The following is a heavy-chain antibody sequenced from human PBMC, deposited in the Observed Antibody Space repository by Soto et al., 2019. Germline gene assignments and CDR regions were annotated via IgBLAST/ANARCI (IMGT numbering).Heavy chain of an antibody. D-gene: IGHD3-16*02. V-gene: IGHV3-21*01. CDR3: ARDGWGRYRFSYYYYYMDV. Sequence: EVQLVESGGGLVKPGGSLRLSCAASGFTFSSYSMNWVRQAPGKGLEWVSSISSSSSYIYYADSVKGRFTISRDNAKNSLYLQMNSLRAEDTAVYYCARDGWGRYRFSYYYYYMDVWGKGTTVTVSS. CDR2: ISSSSSYI. CDR1: GFTFSSYS. J-gene: IGHJ6*03.